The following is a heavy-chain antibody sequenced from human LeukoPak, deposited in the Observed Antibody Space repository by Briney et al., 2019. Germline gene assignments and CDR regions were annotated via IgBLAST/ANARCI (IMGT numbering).Heavy chain of an antibody. D-gene: IGHD6-19*01. CDR3: ARDHPIAVASGYYYYYGMDV. V-gene: IGHV4-61*01. CDR2: IHNSGST. J-gene: IGHJ6*02. Sequence: PSETLSLTCTVSGGSVSSDSYYWSWIRQPPGKGLEWIGYIHNSGSTNCNPSLKSQVTISVDTSKNQFSLKLSSVTAADTAVYYCARDHPIAVASGYYYYYGMDVWGQGTTVTVSS. CDR1: GGSVSSDSYY.